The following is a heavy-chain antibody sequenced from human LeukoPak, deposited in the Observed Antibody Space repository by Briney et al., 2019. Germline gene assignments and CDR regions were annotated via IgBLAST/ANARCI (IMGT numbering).Heavy chain of an antibody. V-gene: IGHV1-18*01. CDR1: GGTFSSYA. Sequence: ASVKVSCKASGGTFSSYAISWVRQAPGQGLEWMGWISAYNGNTNYAQKLQGRVTMTTDTSTSTAYMELRSLRSDDTAVYYCARVTITFGGVIAPFDYWGQGTLVTVSS. CDR2: ISAYNGNT. J-gene: IGHJ4*02. CDR3: ARVTITFGGVIAPFDY. D-gene: IGHD3-16*02.